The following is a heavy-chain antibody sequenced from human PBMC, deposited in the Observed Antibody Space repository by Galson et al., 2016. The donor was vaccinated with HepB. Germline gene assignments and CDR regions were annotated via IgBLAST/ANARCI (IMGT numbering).Heavy chain of an antibody. D-gene: IGHD3-3*01. CDR2: IYWDDHK. CDR3: VNSGGTFSGGIRHNWFDS. Sequence: PALVKPTQTLTLTCTFSGFSLTTSGVGVGWIRQPPGKALEWLALIYWDDHKRYSPSLKSRLTITKGTSKNQVVLTMTNMDPVDTATYYCVNSGGTFSGGIRHNWFDSWGQGTLVSVSS. J-gene: IGHJ5*01. CDR1: GFSLTTSGVG. V-gene: IGHV2-5*02.